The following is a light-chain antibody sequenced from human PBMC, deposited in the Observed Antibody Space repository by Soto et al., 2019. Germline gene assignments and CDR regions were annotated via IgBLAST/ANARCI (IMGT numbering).Light chain of an antibody. J-gene: IGKJ4*01. Sequence: EIVMTQSPATLSVSPGETATLSCRASQSVSNNLARYQQKPGQGPRLLIYGAFTSATGIPARFSGSGSGTDFTLTISSLQSEDFAVYYCQQYKNWPPLTFGGGTKVEIK. CDR1: QSVSNN. V-gene: IGKV3-15*01. CDR3: QQYKNWPPLT. CDR2: GAF.